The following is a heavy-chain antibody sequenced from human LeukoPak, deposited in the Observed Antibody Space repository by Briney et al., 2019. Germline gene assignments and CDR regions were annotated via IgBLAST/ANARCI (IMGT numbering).Heavy chain of an antibody. D-gene: IGHD3-9*01. J-gene: IGHJ3*02. CDR1: GGTFGSYA. CDR3: ASGVLRHFDGDRQAFDI. CDR2: IIPILGIA. V-gene: IGHV1-69*04. Sequence: SVKVSCKASGGTFGSYAISWVRQAPGQGLEWMGRIIPILGIANYAQKFQGRVTITADKSTSTAYMELSSLRSEDTAVYYCASGVLRHFDGDRQAFDIWGQGTMVTVSS.